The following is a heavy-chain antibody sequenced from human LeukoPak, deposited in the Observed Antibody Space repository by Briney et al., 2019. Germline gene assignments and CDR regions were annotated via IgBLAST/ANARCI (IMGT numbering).Heavy chain of an antibody. CDR2: ISYDGSNK. CDR1: GFTFSSYG. J-gene: IGHJ4*02. Sequence: GGSLRLSCAASGFTFSSYGMHWVRQAPGKGLEWVAVISYDGSNKYYADSVKGRFTISGDNSKNTLYLQMNSLRAEDTAVYYCAKEAYDSSGYAFFDYWGQGTLVTVSS. V-gene: IGHV3-30*18. CDR3: AKEAYDSSGYAFFDY. D-gene: IGHD3-22*01.